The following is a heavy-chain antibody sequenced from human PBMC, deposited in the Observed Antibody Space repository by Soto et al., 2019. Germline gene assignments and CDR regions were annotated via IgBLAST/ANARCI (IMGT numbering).Heavy chain of an antibody. CDR3: ARDKITGLFDY. V-gene: IGHV4-34*01. CDR1: GGSFSGYY. D-gene: IGHD2-8*02. Sequence: QVQLQQWGAGLLKPSETLSLTCAVYGGSFSGYYWTWIRQPPGKGLEWIGEINHSGSTNYNPSLKSRVTVSVDTSTNQFSLKLTSVTAADTAVYYCARDKITGLFDYGGQGTLVTVSS. J-gene: IGHJ4*02. CDR2: INHSGST.